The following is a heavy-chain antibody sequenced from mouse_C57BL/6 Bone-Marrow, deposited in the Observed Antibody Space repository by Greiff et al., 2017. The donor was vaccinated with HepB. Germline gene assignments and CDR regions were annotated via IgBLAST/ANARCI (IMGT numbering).Heavy chain of an antibody. D-gene: IGHD4-1*01. CDR3: ARGAGTRFFAY. J-gene: IGHJ3*01. Sequence: QVQLQQSGAELVRPGTSVKMSCKASGYTFTNYWIGWAKQRPGHGLEWIGDIYPGGGYTNYNEKFKGKATLTADKSSSTAYMQLSSLTSEDSAVYYCARGAGTRFFAYWGQGTLVTVSA. V-gene: IGHV1-63*01. CDR1: GYTFTNYW. CDR2: IYPGGGYT.